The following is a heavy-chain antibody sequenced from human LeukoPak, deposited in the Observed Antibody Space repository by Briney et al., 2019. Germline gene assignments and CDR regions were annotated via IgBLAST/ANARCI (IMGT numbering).Heavy chain of an antibody. J-gene: IGHJ4*02. D-gene: IGHD1-14*01. V-gene: IGHV3-48*04. Sequence: GGSLRLSCAASGFTFSSYSMNWVRQAPGKGLEWVSYISSSSTIYYADSVKGQFTISRDNAKNSLYLQMNSLRAEDTAVYYCARGGRSFDYWGQGTLVTVSS. CDR3: ARGGRSFDY. CDR2: ISSSSTI. CDR1: GFTFSSYS.